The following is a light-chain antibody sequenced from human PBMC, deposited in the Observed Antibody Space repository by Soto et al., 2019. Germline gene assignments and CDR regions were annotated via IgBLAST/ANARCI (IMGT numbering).Light chain of an antibody. CDR3: QKYDSPPRT. CDR2: AAS. CDR1: QGISNF. J-gene: IGKJ1*01. V-gene: IGKV1-27*01. Sequence: DIQMTQSPSSLSASVGDRVSITCRASQGISNFLAWYQQKPGKVPKLLISAASTLQSGAPSRFRGSGSGTEFTLTISSLQPEDVATYYCQKYDSPPRTFGQGTK.